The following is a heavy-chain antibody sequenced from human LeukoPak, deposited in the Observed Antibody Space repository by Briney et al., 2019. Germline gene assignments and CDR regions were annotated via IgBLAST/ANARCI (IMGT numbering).Heavy chain of an antibody. CDR2: IYHSGST. D-gene: IGHD2-21*02. J-gene: IGHJ4*02. CDR3: AREGEVTVFDY. CDR1: GGSISSNSYY. V-gene: IGHV4-39*07. Sequence: SETLSLTCTVSGGSISSNSYYWGWIRQPPGKGLEWIGSIYHSGSTYYNPSLKSRVTISVDTSKNQFSLKLSSVTAADTAVYYCAREGEVTVFDYWGQGTLVTVSS.